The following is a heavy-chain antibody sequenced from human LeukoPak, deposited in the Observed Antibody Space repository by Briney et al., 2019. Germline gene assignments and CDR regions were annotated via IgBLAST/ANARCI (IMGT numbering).Heavy chain of an antibody. CDR1: GGSISTYY. J-gene: IGHJ2*01. CDR3: ARLIGGVGYFDL. Sequence: SETLSLTCTVSGGSISTYYWSWIRQPPGKGLEWIGYIHYSGSINYNPSLKSRVAISVDTSKNQFSLKLSFVTAADTAVYYCARLIGGVGYFDLWGRGTLVTVSS. CDR2: IHYSGSI. V-gene: IGHV4-59*08.